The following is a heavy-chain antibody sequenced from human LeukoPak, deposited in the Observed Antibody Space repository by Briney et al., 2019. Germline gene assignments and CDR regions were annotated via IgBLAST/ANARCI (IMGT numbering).Heavy chain of an antibody. J-gene: IGHJ4*02. Sequence: AGGSLRLSCAASGFTFSSYWMSWVRQAPGKGLEWVANIKKDGSEKFYVDSVKGRFTISRDNAKNSVYLQMNSLRVEDTAVYFCARDYIGGWNDHWGQGTLVTVSS. CDR3: ARDYIGGWNDH. CDR1: GFTFSSYW. CDR2: IKKDGSEK. D-gene: IGHD3-16*01. V-gene: IGHV3-7*01.